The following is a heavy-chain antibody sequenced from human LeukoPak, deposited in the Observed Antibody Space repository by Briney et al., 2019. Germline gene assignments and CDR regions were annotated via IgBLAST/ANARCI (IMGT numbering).Heavy chain of an antibody. V-gene: IGHV3-48*03. Sequence: GGSLRLSCAASGFTCSSYEMNWVRRAPGKGLEWVSYISSSGSTTYYTDFVKGRFTLSRDNAKNSLYLQMNSLRDEDTAVYYCARARYYFDCWGQGTLVTVSS. J-gene: IGHJ4*02. CDR2: ISSSGSTT. CDR3: ARARYYFDC. CDR1: GFTCSSYE.